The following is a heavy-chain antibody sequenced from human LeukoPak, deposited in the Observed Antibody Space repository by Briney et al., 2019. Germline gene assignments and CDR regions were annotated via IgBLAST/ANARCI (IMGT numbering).Heavy chain of an antibody. CDR1: GGSISSYY. CDR3: ARGRGRWLQCGY. CDR2: IYYSGST. J-gene: IGHJ4*02. D-gene: IGHD5-24*01. V-gene: IGHV4-59*01. Sequence: SETLSLTCTVSGGSISSYYWSWIWQPPGKGLEWIGYIYYSGSTNYNPSLKSRVTISVDTSKNQFSLKLSSVTAADTAVYYCARGRGRWLQCGYWGQGTLVIVSA.